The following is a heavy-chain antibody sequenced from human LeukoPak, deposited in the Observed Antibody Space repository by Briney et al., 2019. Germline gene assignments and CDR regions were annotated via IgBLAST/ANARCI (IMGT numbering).Heavy chain of an antibody. CDR3: ARADCSGGSCDPGFDY. V-gene: IGHV3-30-3*01. J-gene: IGHJ4*02. D-gene: IGHD2-15*01. CDR1: GFTFSSYA. Sequence: GGSLRLSCAASGFTFSSYAMHWVRQAPGKGLEWVAVISYDGSNKYYADSVKGRFTISRDNSKNTLYLQMNSLRAEDTAVYYCARADCSGGSCDPGFDYWGQGTLVTVSS. CDR2: ISYDGSNK.